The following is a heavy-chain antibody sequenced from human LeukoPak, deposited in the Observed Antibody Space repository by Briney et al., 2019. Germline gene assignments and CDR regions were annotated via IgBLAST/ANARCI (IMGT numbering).Heavy chain of an antibody. CDR3: RYYYYYGMDV. Sequence: SETLSLTCAVYGGSFSGYYWSWIRQPPGEGLEWIGEINHSGSTNYNPSLKSRVTISVDTSKNQFSLKLSSVTAADTAVYYCRYYYYYGMDVWGQGTTVTVSS. CDR1: GGSFSGYY. J-gene: IGHJ6*02. V-gene: IGHV4-34*01. CDR2: INHSGST.